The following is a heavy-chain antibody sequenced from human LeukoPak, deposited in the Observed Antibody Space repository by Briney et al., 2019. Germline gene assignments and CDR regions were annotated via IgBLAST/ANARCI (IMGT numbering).Heavy chain of an antibody. Sequence: SETLSLTCTVSGGTICTGDYYWSWIRQPPGKGLEWIGYIYYSRTTYYNPSLKSRLTISVDTPKNQFSLKLTAVTAADTAIYYCATYCDSSGPSFDYWGQGTLVTVSS. J-gene: IGHJ4*02. D-gene: IGHD3-22*01. CDR3: ATYCDSSGPSFDY. CDR1: GGTICTGDYY. V-gene: IGHV4-30-4*01. CDR2: IYYSRTT.